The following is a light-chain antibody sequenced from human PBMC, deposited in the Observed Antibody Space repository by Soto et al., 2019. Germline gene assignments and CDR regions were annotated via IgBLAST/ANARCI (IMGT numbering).Light chain of an antibody. CDR2: DDN. CDR3: GSWDSSLSAYV. Sequence: QSVLTQPPSVSAAPGQKVTISCSGSSSNLGGNSVSWYQQLPGTAPKLLIYDDNKRPSGIPDRVSGSKSGTSATLGITGFQTGDEADYYCGSWDSSLSAYVFGTGTK. J-gene: IGLJ1*01. CDR1: SSNLGGNS. V-gene: IGLV1-51*01.